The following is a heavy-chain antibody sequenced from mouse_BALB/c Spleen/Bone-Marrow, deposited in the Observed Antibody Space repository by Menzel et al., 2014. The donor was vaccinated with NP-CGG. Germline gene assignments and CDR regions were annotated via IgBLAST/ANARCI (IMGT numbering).Heavy chain of an antibody. CDR2: ISNKANGYTT. J-gene: IGHJ2*01. V-gene: IGHV7-3*02. CDR1: GFPFTDHY. CDR3: ARDYLYYVDY. Sequence: EVMLVESGGGLVQPGGFLRLSCATSGFPFTDHYMSWVRQPPGKALAWLGFISNKANGYTTEYSASVTGRFTISRDNSQNIVYLQMNTLRAEDSATYYCARDYLYYVDYWGQGTTLTGSS. D-gene: IGHD2-1*01.